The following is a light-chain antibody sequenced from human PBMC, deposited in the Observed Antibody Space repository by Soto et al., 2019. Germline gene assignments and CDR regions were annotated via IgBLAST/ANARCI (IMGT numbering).Light chain of an antibody. Sequence: EVVMTQSPATLSVSPGEGATLSCRASQSVGSLVAWYQQKPGQAPRLLIYGASTRATGIPARFSGSGSGTEFTLTISSLQSEDFAVYYCQQYNNWLTWTFGQGTKVDIK. CDR3: QQYNNWLTWT. J-gene: IGKJ1*01. CDR1: QSVGSL. V-gene: IGKV3-15*01. CDR2: GAS.